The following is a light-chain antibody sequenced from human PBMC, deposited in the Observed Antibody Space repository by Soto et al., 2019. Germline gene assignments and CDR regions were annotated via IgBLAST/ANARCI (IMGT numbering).Light chain of an antibody. CDR1: QNIRNY. CDR2: AAS. Sequence: DIQMTQSPSSLSASVRDSVTITCRASQNIRNYLNWYQQKPGRAPKILIYAASSLQSGVPSRFSGGGSGTDFTLTITSLQPEDFATYYFQQSYSSPWTFGQGTKVEIK. CDR3: QQSYSSPWT. J-gene: IGKJ1*01. V-gene: IGKV1-39*01.